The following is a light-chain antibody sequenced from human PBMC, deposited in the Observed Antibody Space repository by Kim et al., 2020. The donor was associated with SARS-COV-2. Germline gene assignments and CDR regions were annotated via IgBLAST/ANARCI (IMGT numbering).Light chain of an antibody. Sequence: DIQMTQSPSSLSASVGERVTITCRASQSISSSLNWYQQKPGKTPNLLIYAASNLQSGVPSRFSGSGSGTDFTLTISSLQPEEFATYFCQQSYSTPRTFGQGTKLEI. V-gene: IGKV1-39*01. CDR1: QSISSS. J-gene: IGKJ2*02. CDR3: QQSYSTPRT. CDR2: AAS.